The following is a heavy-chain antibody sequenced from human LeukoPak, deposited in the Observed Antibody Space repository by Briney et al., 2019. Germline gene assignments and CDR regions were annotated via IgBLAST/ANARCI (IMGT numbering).Heavy chain of an antibody. J-gene: IGHJ6*02. CDR2: ISSSATTT. Sequence: GGSLRLSCQASGFTFSTYEMNWVRQAPGKGQEWVSYISSSATTTYYADSVKGRFTISRDNAKNSLYLQMNSLRAEDTAVYYCARWERAPWYNWNYSYGMDVWGQGTTVTVSS. V-gene: IGHV3-48*03. D-gene: IGHD1-20*01. CDR1: GFTFSTYE. CDR3: ARWERAPWYNWNYSYGMDV.